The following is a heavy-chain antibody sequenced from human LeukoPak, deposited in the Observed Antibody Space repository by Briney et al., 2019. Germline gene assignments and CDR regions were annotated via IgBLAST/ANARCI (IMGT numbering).Heavy chain of an antibody. V-gene: IGHV3-15*01. CDR2: IKSKTDGGTT. CDR3: TTDPSRSGYYYYYMDV. D-gene: IGHD3-10*01. J-gene: IGHJ6*03. CDR1: GFTFSNAW. Sequence: GGSLRLSCAASGFTFSNAWMSWVRQAPGKGLEWVGRIKSKTDGGTTDYAAPVKGRFTISRDDSKNTLYPQMNSLKTEDTAVYYCTTDPSRSGYYYYYMDVWGKGTTVTVSS.